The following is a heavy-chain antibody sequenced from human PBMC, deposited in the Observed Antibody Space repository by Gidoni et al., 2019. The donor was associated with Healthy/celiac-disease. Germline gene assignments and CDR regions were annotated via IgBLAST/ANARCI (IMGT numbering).Heavy chain of an antibody. Sequence: QVQLQESGPGLVKPSQTLSLTCPVSGGSISSGSYYWSWVRQPAGKGLEWIGRIYTSGSTNYNPSLKSRVTMSVDTSKNQFSLKLSSVTAADTAVYYCARAWSTRNDRHLGDYYYYGMDVWGQGTTVTVSS. CDR1: GGSISSGSYY. CDR3: ARAWSTRNDRHLGDYYYYGMDV. D-gene: IGHD1-1*01. CDR2: IYTSGST. V-gene: IGHV4-61*02. J-gene: IGHJ6*02.